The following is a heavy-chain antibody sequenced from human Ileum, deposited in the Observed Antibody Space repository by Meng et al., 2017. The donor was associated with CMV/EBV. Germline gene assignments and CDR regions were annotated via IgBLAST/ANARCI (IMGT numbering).Heavy chain of an antibody. D-gene: IGHD4-17*01. CDR3: ARRVTTSDY. Sequence: KVSCKASGYTFTSYALNWVRQAPGQGLEWMGWINPNTGNPTYAQGFTGRFVFSLDTSVSTAYLQISSLKAEDTAVYYCARRVTTSDYWGQGTLVTVSS. CDR2: INPNTGNP. CDR1: GYTFTSYA. V-gene: IGHV7-4-1*02. J-gene: IGHJ4*02.